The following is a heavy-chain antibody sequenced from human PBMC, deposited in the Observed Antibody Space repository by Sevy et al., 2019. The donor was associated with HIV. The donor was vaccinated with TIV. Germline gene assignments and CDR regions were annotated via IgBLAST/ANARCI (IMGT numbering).Heavy chain of an antibody. J-gene: IGHJ4*02. V-gene: IGHV4-30-4*01. CDR1: GGSISSGDYY. CDR3: ARGGKNCDSSAYYYFDY. D-gene: IGHD3-22*01. CDR2: IYYSGST. Sequence: SETLSLTCTVSGGSISSGDYYWSWIRQPPGKGLEWIGYIYYSGSTYYNPSLKSRVTISVDTSKNQFSLKLSSVTAADTAVYYCARGGKNCDSSAYYYFDYWGQGTLVTVSS.